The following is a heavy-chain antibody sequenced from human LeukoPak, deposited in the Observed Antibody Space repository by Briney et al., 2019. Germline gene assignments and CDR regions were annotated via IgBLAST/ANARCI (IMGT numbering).Heavy chain of an antibody. CDR2: IYYSGST. J-gene: IGHJ6*02. CDR1: GGSISSYY. V-gene: IGHV4-59*01. Sequence: SETLSLTCTVSGGSISSYYWSWIRQPPGKGLEWIGYIYYSGSTNYNPSLKSRVTISVDTSKNQFSLKLSSVTAADTAVYYCARGCSSTSCAPYGMDVWGQGTTVTVSS. D-gene: IGHD2-2*01. CDR3: ARGCSSTSCAPYGMDV.